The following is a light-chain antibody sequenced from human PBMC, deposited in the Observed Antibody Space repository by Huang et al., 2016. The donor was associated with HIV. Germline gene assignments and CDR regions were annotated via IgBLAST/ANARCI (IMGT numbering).Light chain of an antibody. J-gene: IGKJ1*01. CDR2: DAS. CDR1: QSVGNH. V-gene: IGKV3-15*01. Sequence: IALTQSPATLSVSPGERVTLSCRASQSVGNHIAWYQQKPGQAPRLLIHDASTRAIGISSRFSCSGSGTEFTLTVSSLQSADLAVYYCQQSSDYWTFGQGTKIEFK. CDR3: QQSSDYWT.